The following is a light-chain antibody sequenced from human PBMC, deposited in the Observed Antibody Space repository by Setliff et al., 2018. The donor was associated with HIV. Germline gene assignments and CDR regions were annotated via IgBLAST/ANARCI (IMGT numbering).Light chain of an antibody. CDR3: CSYAGSSTWV. J-gene: IGLJ3*02. Sequence: LTQPASVSGSPGQSITISCTGTSSDVGSYNLVSWYQQNPGKAPKLMIYEVNKWPSGVSNRFSGSKSGNTASLTVSGLQAEDEAEYYCCSYAGSSTWVFGGGTKVTVL. V-gene: IGLV2-23*02. CDR2: EVN. CDR1: SSDVGSYNL.